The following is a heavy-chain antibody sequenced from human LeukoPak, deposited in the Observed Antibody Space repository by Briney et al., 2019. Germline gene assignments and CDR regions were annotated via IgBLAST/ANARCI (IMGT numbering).Heavy chain of an antibody. D-gene: IGHD6-13*01. CDR2: IKTDGSEK. CDR3: ARLSTAVADSDY. V-gene: IGHV3-7*01. J-gene: IGHJ4*02. CDR1: GFTFSNYW. Sequence: GGSLRLSCEGSGFTFSNYWMGWVRQAPGKGLQWVANIKTDGSEKYYVDSVKGRFTISRDNAKNSLYLQMNSLRAEDTAVYYCARLSTAVADSDYWGQGTLVTVSS.